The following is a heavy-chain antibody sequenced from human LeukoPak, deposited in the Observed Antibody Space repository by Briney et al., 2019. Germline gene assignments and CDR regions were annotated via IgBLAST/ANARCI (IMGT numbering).Heavy chain of an antibody. Sequence: GGSLRLSCAASGFTFSSSAMSWVRQAPGKGLEWVANIKQDGSEKYYVDSVKGRFTISRDNAKNSLYLQMNSLRAEDTAVYYCAREAYNWNDPLDYWGQGTLVTVSS. CDR3: AREAYNWNDPLDY. CDR1: GFTFSSSA. D-gene: IGHD1-20*01. J-gene: IGHJ4*02. V-gene: IGHV3-7*01. CDR2: IKQDGSEK.